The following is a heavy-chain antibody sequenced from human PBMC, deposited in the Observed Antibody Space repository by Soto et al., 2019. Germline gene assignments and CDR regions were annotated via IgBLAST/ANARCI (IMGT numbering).Heavy chain of an antibody. CDR2: VYSSGIT. CDR3: AMTPGLAPGGSFDY. Sequence: XETLALTCAVSGGSITSRSYYWGWIRQPPGKGLEWIGSVYSSGITYYNPSLKSRVTISIDTSENHFSLRLSSVTAADTAVYYCAMTPGLAPGGSFDYWGQGTLVTVSS. V-gene: IGHV4-39*02. D-gene: IGHD6-13*01. J-gene: IGHJ4*02. CDR1: GGSITSRSYY.